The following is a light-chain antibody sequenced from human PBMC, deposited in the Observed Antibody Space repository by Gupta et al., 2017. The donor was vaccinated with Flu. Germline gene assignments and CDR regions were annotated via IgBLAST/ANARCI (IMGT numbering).Light chain of an antibody. CDR1: QPISTN. J-gene: IGKJ4*01. CDR2: GAS. CDR3: QQHHSWPPLT. Sequence: EIVMTQSPVTLSVSPGDRVTLSCRASQPISTNLAWYQLRPGQPPRLLIYGASTRATGVPARFSGSGSGTEVTLTISSRQQEDFAVFYCQQHHSWPPLTFGGGTEVETK. V-gene: IGKV3D-15*01.